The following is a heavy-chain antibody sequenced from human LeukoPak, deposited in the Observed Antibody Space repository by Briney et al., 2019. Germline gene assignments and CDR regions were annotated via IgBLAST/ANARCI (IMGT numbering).Heavy chain of an antibody. D-gene: IGHD6-13*01. Sequence: ASVKVSCKASGYTFTGYYMHWVRQAPGQGLEEMGWINPNSGGTNYAQKFQGRVTMTRDTSISTAYMELSRLRSDDTAVYYCARDMEAAAGTAGAAAWGQGTLVTVSS. CDR2: INPNSGGT. CDR3: ARDMEAAAGTAGAAA. V-gene: IGHV1-2*02. CDR1: GYTFTGYY. J-gene: IGHJ5*02.